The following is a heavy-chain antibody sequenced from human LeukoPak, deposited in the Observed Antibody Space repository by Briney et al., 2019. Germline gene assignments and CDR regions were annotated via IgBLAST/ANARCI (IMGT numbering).Heavy chain of an antibody. D-gene: IGHD5-12*01. CDR3: ARHGGESIVAMILHAFDI. CDR2: IYYSGST. Sequence: LRLSCAASGFTFSDYYMSWIRQPPGKGLEWIGSIYYSGSTYYNPSLKSRVTISVDTSKNQFSLKLSSVTAADTAVYYCARHGGESIVAMILHAFDIWGQGTMVTVSS. CDR1: GFTFSDYY. V-gene: IGHV4-38-2*01. J-gene: IGHJ3*02.